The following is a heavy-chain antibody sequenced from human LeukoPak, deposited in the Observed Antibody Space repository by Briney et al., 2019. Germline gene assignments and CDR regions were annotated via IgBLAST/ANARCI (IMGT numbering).Heavy chain of an antibody. CDR2: IYPGGSDT. J-gene: IGHJ6*04. D-gene: IGHD3/OR15-3a*01. CDR3: ARRSLIFGMDV. CDR1: GYSFTSYW. Sequence: GESLEISWKGSGYSFTSYWIGWVRQMPGKGLGWVGIIYPGGSDTRYSPSFQGQVTISADKSISTAYLQWSSLKASDTAMYYCARRSLIFGMDVWGKGTTVTVSS. V-gene: IGHV5-51*01.